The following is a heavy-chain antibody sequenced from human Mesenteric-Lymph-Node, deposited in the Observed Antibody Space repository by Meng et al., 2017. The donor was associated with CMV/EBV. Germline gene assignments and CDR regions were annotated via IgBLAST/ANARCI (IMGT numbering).Heavy chain of an antibody. V-gene: IGHV4-31*03. J-gene: IGHJ4*02. Sequence: SLPCTVSGDSISSYYWSWIRQHPGKGLEWIGYIYYSGSTYYNPSLKSRVTISVDTSKNQFSLRLSSVTAADTAVYYCGYSYGYGLLDYWGQGTLVTVSS. CDR2: IYYSGST. D-gene: IGHD5-18*01. CDR3: GYSYGYGLLDY. CDR1: GDSISSYY.